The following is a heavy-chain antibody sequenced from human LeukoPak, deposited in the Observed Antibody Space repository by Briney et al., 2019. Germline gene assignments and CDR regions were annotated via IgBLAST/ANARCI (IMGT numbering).Heavy chain of an antibody. D-gene: IGHD6-19*01. J-gene: IGHJ4*02. CDR2: ISGSGGST. CDR3: AKVEPVAVAGTILYYFDY. CDR1: GFTFSSYG. Sequence: GGSLRLSCAASGFTFSSYGMSWVRQAPGKGLEWVSAISGSGGSTYYADSVKGRFTISRDNSKNTLYLQMNSLRAEDTAVYYCAKVEPVAVAGTILYYFDYWGQGTLVTVSS. V-gene: IGHV3-23*01.